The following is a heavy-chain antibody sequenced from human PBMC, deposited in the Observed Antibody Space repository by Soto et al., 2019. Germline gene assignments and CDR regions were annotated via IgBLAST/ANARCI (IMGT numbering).Heavy chain of an antibody. J-gene: IGHJ5*02. CDR1: GFSFSGSA. D-gene: IGHD1-7*01. Sequence: PGGSLRLSCAASGFSFSGSAMHWVRQASGKGLEWVGRIKSKTNNYATAYAASVKGRFTISRDDSKNTAYLQMNSLKTEDTAVYYCTRLPTWNFRFDPWGQGTLVTVSS. CDR3: TRLPTWNFRFDP. V-gene: IGHV3-73*01. CDR2: IKSKTNNYAT.